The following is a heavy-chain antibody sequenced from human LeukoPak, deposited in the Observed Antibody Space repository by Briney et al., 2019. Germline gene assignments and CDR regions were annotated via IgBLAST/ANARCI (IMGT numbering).Heavy chain of an antibody. CDR2: IYTSGST. J-gene: IGHJ6*03. V-gene: IGHV4-61*02. CDR3: ARDQNYYYYYMDV. Sequence: PSETLSLTCTVSGGSINNGNYYWSWIRQPAGKGLEWIGRIYTSGSTNYNPSLKSRVTISVDTSKNQFSPKLSSVTAADTAVYYCARDQNYYYYYMDVWGKGTTVTVSS. CDR1: GGSINNGNYY.